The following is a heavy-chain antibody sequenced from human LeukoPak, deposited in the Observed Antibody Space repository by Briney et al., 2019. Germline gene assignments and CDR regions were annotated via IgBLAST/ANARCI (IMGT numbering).Heavy chain of an antibody. Sequence: GGSLRLSCAASGFTFRDHYMSWIRQAPGKGLEWVSHISSSGSTIYYADSVKGRFTISRDNAKNSLYLQMNSLRAEDTAVYYCARDGVAGRGYYYYGIDVWGQGTTVTVSS. CDR1: GFTFRDHY. V-gene: IGHV3-11*01. CDR2: ISSSGSTI. D-gene: IGHD6-19*01. J-gene: IGHJ6*02. CDR3: ARDGVAGRGYYYYGIDV.